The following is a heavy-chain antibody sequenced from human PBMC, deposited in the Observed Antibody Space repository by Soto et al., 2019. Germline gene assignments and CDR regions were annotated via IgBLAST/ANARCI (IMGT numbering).Heavy chain of an antibody. CDR3: AEEADYYDSSGRPRSSDY. J-gene: IGHJ4*02. Sequence: ASVKVSFKASGYTFTGYYMHWARQAPGQGLEWMGWISAYNGNTNYAQKLQGRVTITTDTSTSTAYMELRSLRSDDTAVYYCAEEADYYDSSGRPRSSDYWGQGILVTDSS. CDR2: ISAYNGNT. CDR1: GYTFTGYY. D-gene: IGHD3-22*01. V-gene: IGHV1-18*04.